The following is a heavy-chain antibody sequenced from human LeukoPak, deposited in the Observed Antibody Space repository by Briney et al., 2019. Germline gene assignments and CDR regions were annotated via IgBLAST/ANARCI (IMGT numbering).Heavy chain of an antibody. J-gene: IGHJ6*03. V-gene: IGHV1-2*06. Sequence: GASVKVSCKTSGYTFTDSYIHWVRQAPGQGLEWMGRNNPNSGDSNYSQKFQGRVTMTRDTSISTAYMEMSRLTSDDTAVYYCARSARHCNNGVCFTDYYIDLWGKGTTVIVSS. D-gene: IGHD2-8*01. CDR3: ARSARHCNNGVCFTDYYIDL. CDR1: GYTFTDSY. CDR2: NNPNSGDS.